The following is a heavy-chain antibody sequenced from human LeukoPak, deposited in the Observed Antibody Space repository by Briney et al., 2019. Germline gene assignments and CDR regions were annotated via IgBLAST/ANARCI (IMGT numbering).Heavy chain of an antibody. D-gene: IGHD2-2*01. CDR1: GYTFTSYY. CDR2: INLSGGST. Sequence: ASVKVSCKASGYTFTSYYMHWVRQAPGQGLEWMGIINLSGGSTNYAQKFQGRLTMTRDMSTSTVYMELSSLRSEDTAVYYCTRAGYCSSTSCSKNWYFDLWGRGTLVTVSS. V-gene: IGHV1-46*01. J-gene: IGHJ2*01. CDR3: TRAGYCSSTSCSKNWYFDL.